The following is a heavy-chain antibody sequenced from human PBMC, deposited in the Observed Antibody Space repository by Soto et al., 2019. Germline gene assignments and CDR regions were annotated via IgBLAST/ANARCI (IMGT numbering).Heavy chain of an antibody. Sequence: SVTVSCKASGGTFSSYAISWVRQAPRQGLEWMGGITPIFGTANYAQKFQGRVTLTADKSTRTAYMELSNLRSEDTAVYYCARVANMVREVRYYYYGMDVWGQGTTVTVSS. J-gene: IGHJ6*02. CDR2: ITPIFGTA. D-gene: IGHD3-10*01. V-gene: IGHV1-69*06. CDR3: ARVANMVREVRYYYYGMDV. CDR1: GGTFSSYA.